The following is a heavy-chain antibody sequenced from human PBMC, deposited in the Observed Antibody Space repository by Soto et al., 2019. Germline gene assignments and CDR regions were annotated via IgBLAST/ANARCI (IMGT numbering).Heavy chain of an antibody. CDR2: IRSKAYGGTT. Sequence: PGGSLRLSCTASGFTFGDYAMSWFRQAPGKGLEWVGFIRSKAYGGTTEYAASVKGRFTISRDDSKSIAYLQMNSLKTEDTAVYYCTRGYSSGWYVFWYFDLWGRGTLVTVSS. D-gene: IGHD6-19*01. J-gene: IGHJ2*01. V-gene: IGHV3-49*03. CDR1: GFTFGDYA. CDR3: TRGYSSGWYVFWYFDL.